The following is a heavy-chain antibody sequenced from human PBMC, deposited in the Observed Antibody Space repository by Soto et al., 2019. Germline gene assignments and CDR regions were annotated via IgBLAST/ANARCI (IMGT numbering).Heavy chain of an antibody. J-gene: IGHJ4*02. V-gene: IGHV4-59*01. CDR2: IYYSGST. Sequence: ETLSLTCTVSGGSISSYYWSWIRQPPGKGLEWIGYIYYSGSTNYNPSLKSRATISVDTSKSQFSLKLSSVTAADTAVYYCARGRWELPDYFDYWGQGTLVTVSS. D-gene: IGHD1-26*01. CDR3: ARGRWELPDYFDY. CDR1: GGSISSYY.